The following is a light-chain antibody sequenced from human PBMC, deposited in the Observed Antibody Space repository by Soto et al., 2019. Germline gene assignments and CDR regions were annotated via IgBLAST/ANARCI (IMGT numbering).Light chain of an antibody. CDR1: SSDVGGYNY. CDR2: EVS. Sequence: QAASVSGSPGQSITISCTGTSSDVGGYNYVSWYQQHPGKAPKLMIYEVSHRPSGVSNRFSGSKSVNTASLTISGLQAEDEADYYCSSYTNSDTPVVFGGGTKLTVL. J-gene: IGLJ2*01. V-gene: IGLV2-14*01. CDR3: SSYTNSDTPVV.